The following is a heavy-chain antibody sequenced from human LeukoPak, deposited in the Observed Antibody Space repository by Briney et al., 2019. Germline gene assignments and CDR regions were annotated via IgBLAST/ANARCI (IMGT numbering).Heavy chain of an antibody. CDR1: GYTFTGYY. Sequence: ASVKVSCKASGYTFTGYYMHWVRQAPGQGLEWMGWINPNSGGTNYAQKFQGRVTMTRDTSISTAYMERSRLRSDDTAVYYCARDLPTIFGVVIGDYWGQGTLVTVSS. CDR2: INPNSGGT. CDR3: ARDLPTIFGVVIGDY. D-gene: IGHD3-3*01. V-gene: IGHV1-2*02. J-gene: IGHJ4*02.